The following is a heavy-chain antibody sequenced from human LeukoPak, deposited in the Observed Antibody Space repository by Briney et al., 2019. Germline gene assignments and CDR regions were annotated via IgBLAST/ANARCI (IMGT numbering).Heavy chain of an antibody. Sequence: GSLRLSCAASGFTFSGYSMNWVRQAPGKGLEWVSSISSSSSYIYYADSVKGRFTISRDNAKNSLYLQMNSLRGEDTAVYYCARGVVRYFDYWGQGALVTVSS. J-gene: IGHJ4*02. CDR2: ISSSSSYI. CDR1: GFTFSGYS. V-gene: IGHV3-21*01. CDR3: ARGVVRYFDY. D-gene: IGHD3-9*01.